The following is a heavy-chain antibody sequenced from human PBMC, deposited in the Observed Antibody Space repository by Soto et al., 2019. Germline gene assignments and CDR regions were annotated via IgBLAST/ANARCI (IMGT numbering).Heavy chain of an antibody. D-gene: IGHD3-9*01. CDR1: GFTFSSYA. CDR3: AKDNPDYDILTGPDAFDI. Sequence: GGSLRLSCAASGFTFSSYAMSWVRQAPGKGLEWVSAISGSGGSTYYADSVKGRFTISRDNSKNTLYLQMNSLRAEDTAVYYCAKDNPDYDILTGPDAFDIWGQGTMVTVSS. J-gene: IGHJ3*02. V-gene: IGHV3-23*01. CDR2: ISGSGGST.